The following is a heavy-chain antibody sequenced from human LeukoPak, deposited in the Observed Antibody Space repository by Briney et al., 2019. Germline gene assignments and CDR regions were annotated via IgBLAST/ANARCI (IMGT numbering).Heavy chain of an antibody. V-gene: IGHV3-74*01. Sequence: GGSLRLSCAASGFTFSKYWMHWVRQAPGKGLVWVSRINTDGNSTSYADSVRGRFTISRDNAKNTLYLQMNSLRDEDTAVYYCAKDPGYQADAFDIWGQGTMVTVSS. J-gene: IGHJ3*02. CDR1: GFTFSKYW. D-gene: IGHD5-12*01. CDR3: AKDPGYQADAFDI. CDR2: INTDGNST.